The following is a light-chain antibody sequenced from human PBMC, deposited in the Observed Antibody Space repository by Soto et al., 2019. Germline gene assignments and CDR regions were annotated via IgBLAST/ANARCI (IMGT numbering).Light chain of an antibody. CDR1: SSDVGGHNY. CDR3: SSYTSSSTRV. J-gene: IGLJ3*02. V-gene: IGLV2-14*01. Sequence: QSALTQPASVSGSPGQSITISCTGTSSDVGGHNYVSWYQQHPGKVPKRMIYEVRNRPSGVSSRFSGSKSGNTAALTISGLQAEDEADYYCSSYTSSSTRVFGGGTKVTVL. CDR2: EVR.